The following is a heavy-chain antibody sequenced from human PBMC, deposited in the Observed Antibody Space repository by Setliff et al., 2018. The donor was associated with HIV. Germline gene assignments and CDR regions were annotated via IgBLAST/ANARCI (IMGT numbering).Heavy chain of an antibody. V-gene: IGHV1-8*02. CDR1: GYTFTSYD. Sequence: ASVKVSCKASGYTFTSYDINWVRQGTGQGLEWMGWMNPNSGNTGYAQKFQGRVTLTRHTSISTAYMELISLRSEDTAVYYCAREPRESSGYYYRYGLDIWGQGTMVPSPQ. J-gene: IGHJ3*02. CDR2: MNPNSGNT. D-gene: IGHD3-22*01. CDR3: AREPRESSGYYYRYGLDI.